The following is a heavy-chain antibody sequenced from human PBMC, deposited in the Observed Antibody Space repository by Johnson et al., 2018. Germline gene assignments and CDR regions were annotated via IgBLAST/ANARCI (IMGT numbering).Heavy chain of an antibody. CDR2: INSDGSST. D-gene: IGHD6-13*01. Sequence: EVQLVETGGGLVQPGGSLRLSCAASGFTFSSFWMHWVRQVPGKGLVWVSRINSDGSSTSYADSVKGRITISRDNAKNTLYLQRNSLRAEDTAVYYCARAGYSSSWYAYGMDVWGQGTTVTVSS. CDR3: ARAGYSSSWYAYGMDV. J-gene: IGHJ6*02. CDR1: GFTFSSFW. V-gene: IGHV3-74*01.